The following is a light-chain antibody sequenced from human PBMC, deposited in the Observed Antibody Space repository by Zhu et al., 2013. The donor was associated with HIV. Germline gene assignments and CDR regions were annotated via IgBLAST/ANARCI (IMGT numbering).Light chain of an antibody. V-gene: IGKV1-27*01. CDR3: QKYSGVPLT. J-gene: IGKJ4*01. Sequence: DIQLTQSPSFLSASVGDRVTITCWASQGISSYLAWYQQKPGKAPKLLIYAASTLQSGVPSRFSGGGSGTDFTLTINSLLPEDVGTYYCQKYSGVPLTFGGGTKVEIK. CDR2: AAS. CDR1: QGISSY.